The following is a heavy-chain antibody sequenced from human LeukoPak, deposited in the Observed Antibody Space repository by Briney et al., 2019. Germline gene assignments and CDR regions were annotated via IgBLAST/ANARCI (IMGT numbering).Heavy chain of an antibody. CDR3: ARDGTAAGLYFDL. CDR1: GFTFSSYW. J-gene: IGHJ4*01. Sequence: GGSLRLSCAASGFTFSSYWMNWVRQPPGTGLEWVASIKYDGGEKSYVDSVKGRFTISRDNAKNSLYLQMSSLRAEDTAVYYCARDGTAAGLYFDLWGQGTLVTVSS. V-gene: IGHV3-7*01. CDR2: IKYDGGEK. D-gene: IGHD6-13*01.